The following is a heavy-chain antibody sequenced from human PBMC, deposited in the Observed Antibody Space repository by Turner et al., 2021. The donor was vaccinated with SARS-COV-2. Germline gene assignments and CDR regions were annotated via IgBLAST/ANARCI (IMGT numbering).Heavy chain of an antibody. CDR1: GGSFSGYY. J-gene: IGHJ5*02. CDR3: ARSWGGILTGYSFDP. CDR2: IYHSGRT. D-gene: IGHD3-9*01. V-gene: IGHV4-34*01. Sequence: QVQLQQWGAGLLKPSETLSLTCGVYGGSFSGYYWSWIRQPPGKGLEWIGEIYHSGRTNYNPSLKSRVTISVDTSKNQFSLKLSSVTAADTAVYYCARSWGGILTGYSFDPWGQGTLVTVSS.